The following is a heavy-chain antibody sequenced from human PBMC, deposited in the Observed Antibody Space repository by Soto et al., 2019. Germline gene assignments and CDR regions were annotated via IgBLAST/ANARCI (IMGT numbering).Heavy chain of an antibody. J-gene: IGHJ4*02. CDR1: GGSISSPSYY. D-gene: IGHD1-1*01. V-gene: IGHV4-39*01. CDR2: IYYSGNT. CDR3: ARLTGITTFRRDY. Sequence: SETLSLTCSVSGGSISSPSYYWGWIRQPPGKGLEWIGSIYYSGNTYYNPSLKSRVTIFVDTSRNQFSLKVNSVTAADTAVYFCARLTGITTFRRDYWGQGTLVPVYS.